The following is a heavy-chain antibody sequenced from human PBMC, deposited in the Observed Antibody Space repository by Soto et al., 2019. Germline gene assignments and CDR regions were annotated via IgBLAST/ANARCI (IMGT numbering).Heavy chain of an antibody. J-gene: IGHJ6*02. CDR3: ARIIGYGYHYYGMDV. V-gene: IGHV3-21*01. D-gene: IGHD5-18*01. CDR1: RFTFSSYS. CDR2: ISSSGSYT. Sequence: EVQLVESGGGLVKPGGSLRLSCAASRFTFSSYSMNWVRQAPGKGLEWVSSISSSGSYTYYADSVKGRFTISRDNAKNSLYLQMNSLRAEDTAVYYCARIIGYGYHYYGMDVWGQGTTVTVSS.